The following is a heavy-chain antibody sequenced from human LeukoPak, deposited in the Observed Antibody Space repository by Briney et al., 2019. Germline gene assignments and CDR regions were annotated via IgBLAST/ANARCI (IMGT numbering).Heavy chain of an antibody. Sequence: SETLSLTCTVSGGSISSFYWSWIRQPPGKGLEWIGYIYYTGSTDYNPSLKSRVTISVDTSKNQFSLKLTSVTAADTAVYYCARVRYGSNIYYYYYMDVWGKGTTLTVSS. CDR1: GGSISSFY. CDR3: ARVRYGSNIYYYYYMDV. V-gene: IGHV4-59*01. J-gene: IGHJ6*03. CDR2: IYYTGST. D-gene: IGHD3-10*01.